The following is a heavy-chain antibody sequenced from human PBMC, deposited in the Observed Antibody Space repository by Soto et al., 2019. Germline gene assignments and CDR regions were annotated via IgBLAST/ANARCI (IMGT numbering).Heavy chain of an antibody. V-gene: IGHV1-69*13. J-gene: IGHJ6*02. CDR1: GGTFSSYA. CDR3: ARDRKGSGLYYYGMDV. Sequence: SVKVSCKASGGTFSSYAISWVRQAPGQGLEWMGGIIPIFGTANYAQKFQGRVTITADESTSTAYMELSSLRSEDTAVYYCARDRKGSGLYYYGMDVWGQGTTVTVSS. D-gene: IGHD1-26*01. CDR2: IIPIFGTA.